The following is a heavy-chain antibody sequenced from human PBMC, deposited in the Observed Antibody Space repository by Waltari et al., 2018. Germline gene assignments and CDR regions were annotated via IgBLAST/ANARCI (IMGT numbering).Heavy chain of an antibody. CDR2: IKPDGSET. CDR3: SDPPSDF. V-gene: IGHV3-7*03. CDR1: GFTFSGYW. J-gene: IGHJ4*02. Sequence: EVQLLASGGGLVQPGASRRCACLPPGFTFSGYWMTWVSQAPGKGLGWLASIKPDGSETHIVESVKGRFTISRDNAKNSLYLQMSSLRTEDTAVYYCSDPPSDFWGQGTLVIVSS. D-gene: IGHD2-21*01.